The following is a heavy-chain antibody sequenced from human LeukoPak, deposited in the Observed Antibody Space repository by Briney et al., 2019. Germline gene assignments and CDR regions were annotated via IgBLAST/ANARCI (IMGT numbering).Heavy chain of an antibody. Sequence: PSETLSLTCTVSGGSISSYYWSWIRQPPGKGLEWIGYIYYSGSTNYNPSLKSRVTISVDTSKNQFSLKLSSVTAADTAVYYCARVVRGVFDYWGQGTLVTVSS. J-gene: IGHJ4*02. CDR1: GGSISSYY. CDR3: ARVVRGVFDY. CDR2: IYYSGST. D-gene: IGHD3-10*01. V-gene: IGHV4-59*12.